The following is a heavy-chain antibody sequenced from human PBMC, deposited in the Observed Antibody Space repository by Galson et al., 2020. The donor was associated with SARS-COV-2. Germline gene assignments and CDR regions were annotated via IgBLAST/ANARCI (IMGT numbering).Heavy chain of an antibody. J-gene: IGHJ4*02. CDR1: GFSLTTSAIC. Sequence: DSGPTLVKPTQTLTLTCTFSGFSLTTSAICVGWIRQPPGKALEWLARIDWDDDEYYSASLKTRHTISKDTSKNQVVLTMTNMDPVDTATYYCARIDSSGCRGNYWGQGTLVTVSS. D-gene: IGHD6-19*01. V-gene: IGHV2-70*11. CDR2: IDWDDDE. CDR3: ARIDSSGCRGNY.